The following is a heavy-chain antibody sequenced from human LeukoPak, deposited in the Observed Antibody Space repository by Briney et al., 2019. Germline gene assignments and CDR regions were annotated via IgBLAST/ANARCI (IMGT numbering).Heavy chain of an antibody. CDR1: GYTFTSYD. V-gene: IGHV1-8*03. CDR2: MNPNSGNT. J-gene: IGHJ4*02. CDR3: ARDPRYGSGSYFDY. Sequence: GASVKVSCKASGYTFTSYDINWVRQATGQGLEWMGWMNPNSGNTGYAQKFQGRVTITRNTSISTAYMELSSLRSEDTAVYYCARDPRYGSGSYFDYWGQGTLVTVSS. D-gene: IGHD3-10*01.